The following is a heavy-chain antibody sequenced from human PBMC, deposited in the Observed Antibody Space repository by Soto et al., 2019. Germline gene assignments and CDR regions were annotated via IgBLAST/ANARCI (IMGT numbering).Heavy chain of an antibody. CDR3: AKDPPQQLAYFDY. CDR2: ISSSSSYI. V-gene: IGHV3-21*01. J-gene: IGHJ4*02. Sequence: EVQLVESGGGLVKPGGSLRLSCAASGFTFSSYSMNWVRQAPGKGLEWVSSISSSSSYIYYADSVKGGFTISRDNAKNSLYLQMNSLRAEDTAVYYCAKDPPQQLAYFDYWGQGTLVTVSS. CDR1: GFTFSSYS. D-gene: IGHD6-13*01.